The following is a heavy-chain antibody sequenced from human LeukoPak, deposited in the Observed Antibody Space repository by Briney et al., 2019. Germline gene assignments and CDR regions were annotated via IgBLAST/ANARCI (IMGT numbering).Heavy chain of an antibody. V-gene: IGHV3-21*01. CDR1: GFTFSSYS. Sequence: KTGGSLRLSCAASGFTFSSYSMNWVRQAPGKGLEWVSSISSSSSYMYYADSVKGRFTISRDNAKNSLYLQMNSLRAEDTAVYYCAREQRYSSSGGDYWGQGTLVTVSS. J-gene: IGHJ4*02. CDR2: ISSSSSYM. CDR3: AREQRYSSSGGDY. D-gene: IGHD6-6*01.